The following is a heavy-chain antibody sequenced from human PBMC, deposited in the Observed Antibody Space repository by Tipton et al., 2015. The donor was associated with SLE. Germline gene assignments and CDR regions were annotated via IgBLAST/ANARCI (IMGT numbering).Heavy chain of an antibody. CDR1: GGSISSYY. CDR3: ARHDGQWDAFDI. CDR2: IYYSGST. D-gene: IGHD6-19*01. J-gene: IGHJ3*02. Sequence: TLSLTCTVSGGSISSYYWSWIRQPPGKGLEWIGYIYYSGSTNYNPSLKSRVTILVDTSKNQFSLKLSSVTAADTAMYYCARHDGQWDAFDIWGQGTMVTVSS. V-gene: IGHV4-59*08.